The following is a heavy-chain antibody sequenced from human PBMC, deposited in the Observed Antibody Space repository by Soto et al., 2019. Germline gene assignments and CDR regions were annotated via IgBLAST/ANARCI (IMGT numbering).Heavy chain of an antibody. Sequence: AVKVSCKDAGGTFSGYAISRVRRDPGQGLEWMGGRIHIFGTANYAQKFQGRVTITAAKSTSTAYMELRSLTSEDTDVYSCARSPGMRHFDYWGQGTLVTVSS. CDR1: GGTFSGYA. D-gene: IGHD6-25*01. CDR3: ARSPGMRHFDY. J-gene: IGHJ4*02. CDR2: RIHIFGTA. V-gene: IGHV1-69*06.